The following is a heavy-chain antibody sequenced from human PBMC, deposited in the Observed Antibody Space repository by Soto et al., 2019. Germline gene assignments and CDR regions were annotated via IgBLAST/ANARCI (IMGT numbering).Heavy chain of an antibody. CDR2: ISGSNGNT. V-gene: IGHV1-18*01. CDR3: AGVREAPGSYYFDY. CDR1: GYTFTSYG. Sequence: QVQLVQSGAEVKKPGASVKVSCKASGYTFTSYGWVRQAPGQGLEWMGWISGSNGNTNYAQKLQGRVTMTTDTSTSTAYMELRSLRSDDTAVYYCAGVREAPGSYYFDYWGQGTLVTVSS. J-gene: IGHJ4*02. D-gene: IGHD6-13*01.